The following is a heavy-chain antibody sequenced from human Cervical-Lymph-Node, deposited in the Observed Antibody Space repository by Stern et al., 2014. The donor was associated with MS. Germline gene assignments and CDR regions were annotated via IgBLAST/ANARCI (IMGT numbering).Heavy chain of an antibody. CDR1: GFSLRKAGMG. D-gene: IGHD2-21*01. V-gene: IGHV2-26*01. J-gene: IGHJ5*02. CDR2: IFPNDEK. CDR3: ARTLLLFGDFSSRWFDP. Sequence: QVTLRESGPVLVKSTETLTLTCTVSGFSLRKAGMGVSWIRQPPGKALEWLAQIFPNDEKSYRTSLKSRLTISKDTSKSQVVLTMTNMDPLDTATYYCARTLLLFGDFSSRWFDPWGQGTLVTVSS.